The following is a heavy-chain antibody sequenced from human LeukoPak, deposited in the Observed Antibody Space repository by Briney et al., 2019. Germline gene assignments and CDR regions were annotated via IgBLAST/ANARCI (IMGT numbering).Heavy chain of an antibody. CDR3: ARGNFFGGWSLDS. V-gene: IGHV7-4-1*02. J-gene: IGHJ4*02. Sequence: GASVKVSCKASGYTFTTYPMNWVRQAPGQGLEWMAWINTNTGHPTYAQGFTGRLVLSLDTSVSTAYLQITSLEAEDTALYFCARGNFFGGWSLDSWGQGTQVTVSS. D-gene: IGHD6-19*01. CDR1: GYTFTTYP. CDR2: INTNTGHP.